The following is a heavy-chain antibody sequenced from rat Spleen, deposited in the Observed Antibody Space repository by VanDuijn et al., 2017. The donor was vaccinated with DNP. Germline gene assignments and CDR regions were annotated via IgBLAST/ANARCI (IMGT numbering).Heavy chain of an antibody. D-gene: IGHD4-4*01. V-gene: IGHV2-19*01. Sequence: QVQLKESGPGLVQPSQTLSLTCTVSGFSLTDYNIQWVRQPPGKGLEWVGRLRSGGVTDYNSVLKSRLSITRDTSKSQVFLKMNSLQTEDTAIYFCARYGGNSGYFDYWGQGVMVTVSS. CDR1: GFSLTDYN. CDR3: ARYGGNSGYFDY. J-gene: IGHJ2*01. CDR2: LRSGGVT.